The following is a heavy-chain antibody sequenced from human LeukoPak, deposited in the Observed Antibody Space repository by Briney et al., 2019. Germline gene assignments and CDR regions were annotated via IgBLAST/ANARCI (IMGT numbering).Heavy chain of an antibody. Sequence: GGSLRLSCETAGFTFSSYVMHWVRRTPGKGLVWVSRISPTGSTTSYADSVKGRFTVSRDNAKNTLYLQVNNLRAEDTAVYYCARGPNSNWSGLDFWGQGTLLTVSS. D-gene: IGHD6-6*01. CDR1: GFTFSSYV. CDR2: ISPTGSTT. J-gene: IGHJ4*02. V-gene: IGHV3-74*01. CDR3: ARGPNSNWSGLDF.